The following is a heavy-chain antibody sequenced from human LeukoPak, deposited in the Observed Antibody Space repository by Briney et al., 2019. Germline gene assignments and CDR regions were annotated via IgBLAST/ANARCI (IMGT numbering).Heavy chain of an antibody. CDR1: GFTLSSYW. J-gene: IGHJ4*02. CDR3: ARFDPNSGSYKDFDY. V-gene: IGHV3-7*01. Sequence: PGGSLKLSCAASGFTLSSYWMSWVRQAPGKGLEWVANIKQDGSEKSYVDSVKGRFTISRDNAKNSLYLQMSSPRAEDTAVYYCARFDPNSGSYKDFDYWGQGTLVTVSS. D-gene: IGHD1-26*01. CDR2: IKQDGSEK.